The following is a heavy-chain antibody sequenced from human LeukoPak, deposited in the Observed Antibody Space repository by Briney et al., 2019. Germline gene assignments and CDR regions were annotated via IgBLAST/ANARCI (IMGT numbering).Heavy chain of an antibody. CDR1: GFTFSSYG. V-gene: IGHV3-30*02. Sequence: GGSLRLSCAASGFTFSSYGMHWVRQAPGKGLEWVTFIRYDGSNKYYADSVKGRFTISRDNSKNTLYLQMNSLRAEDTAVYYCAKDDSSGSSLEHWGQGTLVTVSS. D-gene: IGHD3-22*01. CDR2: IRYDGSNK. J-gene: IGHJ5*02. CDR3: AKDDSSGSSLEH.